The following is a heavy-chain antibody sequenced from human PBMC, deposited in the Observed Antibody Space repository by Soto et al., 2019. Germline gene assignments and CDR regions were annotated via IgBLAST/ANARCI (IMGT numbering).Heavy chain of an antibody. D-gene: IGHD6-6*01. CDR1: GYSFTSYW. Sequence: GESLKISCKGSGYSFTSYWIGWVRQMPGKGLEWMGIIYPGDSDTRHSPSFQGQVAISADKSISTAYLQWSSLKASDTAMYYCARLASSSPYYFDYWGQGTLVTVSS. CDR3: ARLASSSPYYFDY. J-gene: IGHJ4*02. V-gene: IGHV5-51*01. CDR2: IYPGDSDT.